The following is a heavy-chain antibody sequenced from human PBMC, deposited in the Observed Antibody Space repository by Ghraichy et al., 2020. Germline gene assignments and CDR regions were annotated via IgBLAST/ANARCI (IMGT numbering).Heavy chain of an antibody. CDR3: VRDIPRTSSRWTPFDS. J-gene: IGHJ4*02. Sequence: GESLNISCKASGYTFSNFGITWVRQAPGQGLEWMGWISAYNGDTNYAQKLQDRLTMTTDTSTATAYVELRSLKSDDTAVYYCVRDIPRTSSRWTPFDSWGQGTLVTVSA. CDR2: ISAYNGDT. CDR1: GYTFSNFG. D-gene: IGHD6-13*01. V-gene: IGHV1-18*01.